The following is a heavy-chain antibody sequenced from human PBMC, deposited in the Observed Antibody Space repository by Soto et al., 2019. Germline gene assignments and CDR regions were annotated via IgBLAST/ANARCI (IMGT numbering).Heavy chain of an antibody. V-gene: IGHV4-30-4*01. CDR2: IYYSGNT. Sequence: PSETLSLTCTVSGGSASSDNYWSWIRQPPGKGLEWIGHIYYSGNTDYNPSLKSRLAISIDTSKNQFSLKLSSVTAADTAVYFCAREGGESSDGLYYFDSWGQGSLVTVSS. CDR3: AREGGESSDGLYYFDS. CDR1: GGSASSDNY. D-gene: IGHD3-16*01. J-gene: IGHJ4*02.